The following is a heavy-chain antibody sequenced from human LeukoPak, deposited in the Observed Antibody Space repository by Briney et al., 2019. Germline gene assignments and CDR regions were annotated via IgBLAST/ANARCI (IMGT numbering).Heavy chain of an antibody. J-gene: IGHJ5*02. CDR3: VRQPPGVYDTTQNWFDP. D-gene: IGHD3-22*01. CDR2: IAPSDSYT. Sequence: GESLQISCKVSGYSFPSYWIAWVRQVPGKGLEWMGRIAPSDSYTNYNPSFEGHVTMSVEKSITTVYLQWSSLKASDTAMYYCVRQPPGVYDTTQNWFDPWGQGTLVTVSS. CDR1: GYSFPSYW. V-gene: IGHV5-10-1*01.